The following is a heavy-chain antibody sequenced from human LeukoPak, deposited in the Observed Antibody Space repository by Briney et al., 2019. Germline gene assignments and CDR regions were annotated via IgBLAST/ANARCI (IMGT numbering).Heavy chain of an antibody. V-gene: IGHV3-21*04. J-gene: IGHJ6*02. CDR3: AKEAIYGMDV. CDR1: GFTFSSYS. CDR2: ISSSSTYI. Sequence: GGSLRLSCAASGFTFSSYSMNWVRQAPGQGLEWVSSISSSSTYIYYADSVKGRFTISRDNAKNSLYLQMSSLRAEDTALYYCAKEAIYGMDVWGQGTTVTVSS.